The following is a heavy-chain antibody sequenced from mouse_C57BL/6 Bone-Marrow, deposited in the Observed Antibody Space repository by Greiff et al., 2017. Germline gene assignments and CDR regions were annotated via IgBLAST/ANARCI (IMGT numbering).Heavy chain of an antibody. CDR2: IYPGSGST. D-gene: IGHD1-1*01. Sequence: VKLVESGAELVKPGASVKMSCKASGYTFTSYWITWVKQRPGQGLEWIGDIYPGSGSTNYNEKFKSKATLTVDTSSSTAYMQLSSLTSEDSAVYYCARVLRRYFDVWGTGTTVTVSS. CDR3: ARVLRRYFDV. CDR1: GYTFTSYW. V-gene: IGHV1-55*01. J-gene: IGHJ1*03.